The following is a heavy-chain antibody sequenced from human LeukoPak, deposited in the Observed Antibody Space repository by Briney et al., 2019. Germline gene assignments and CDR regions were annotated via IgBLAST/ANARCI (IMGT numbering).Heavy chain of an antibody. V-gene: IGHV3-23*01. CDR1: GFTFSSYA. Sequence: GGSLRLSCAASGFTFSSYAMSWFRQAPGKGLEWVSAINGNGGITYYADSVTGRFTISRDNSKNTLYLQMNSLRAEDTAVYYCAKPDVYYGSGSGAFDIWGQGTMVTVSS. J-gene: IGHJ3*02. CDR2: INGNGGIT. D-gene: IGHD3-10*01. CDR3: AKPDVYYGSGSGAFDI.